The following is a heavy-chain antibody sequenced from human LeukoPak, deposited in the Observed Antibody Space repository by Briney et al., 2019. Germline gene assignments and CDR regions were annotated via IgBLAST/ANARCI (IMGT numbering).Heavy chain of an antibody. CDR1: GYTFPDFW. Sequence: GESLKISCKGSGYTFPDFWIGWVRQMPGKGLEWMGIIYPGDSDTRYSPSFQGQITISADKSISTAYLQWSSLKASDTAMYYCARWETYVGFYYFDSWGQGTLVTVSS. J-gene: IGHJ4*02. V-gene: IGHV5-51*01. D-gene: IGHD1-26*01. CDR3: ARWETYVGFYYFDS. CDR2: IYPGDSDT.